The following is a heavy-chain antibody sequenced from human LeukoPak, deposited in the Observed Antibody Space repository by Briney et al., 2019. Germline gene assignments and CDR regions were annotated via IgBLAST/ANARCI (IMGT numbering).Heavy chain of an antibody. CDR1: GGSFSGYY. CDR3: ATLGYSYGTDY. V-gene: IGHV4-34*01. Sequence: PSETLSLTCAVYGGSFSGYYWSWIRQPPGKGLEWIGEINHSGSTNYNPSLKSRVTISVDTSKNQFSLKLSSVTAAGTAVYYCATLGYSYGTDYWGQGTLVTVSS. J-gene: IGHJ4*02. CDR2: INHSGST. D-gene: IGHD5-18*01.